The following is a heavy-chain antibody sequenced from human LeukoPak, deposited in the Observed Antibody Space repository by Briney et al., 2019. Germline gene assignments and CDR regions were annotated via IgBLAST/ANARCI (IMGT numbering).Heavy chain of an antibody. CDR2: IYYSGST. J-gene: IGHJ5*02. CDR1: GGSISSHY. CDR3: ARDRIAARPSPWHWFDP. V-gene: IGHV4-59*11. Sequence: SETLSLTCTVSGGSISSHYWSWIRQPPGKGLEWIGYIYYSGSTNYNPSLKSRVTISVDTSKNQFSLKLSSVTAADTVVYYCARDRIAARPSPWHWFDPWGQGTLVTVSS. D-gene: IGHD6-6*01.